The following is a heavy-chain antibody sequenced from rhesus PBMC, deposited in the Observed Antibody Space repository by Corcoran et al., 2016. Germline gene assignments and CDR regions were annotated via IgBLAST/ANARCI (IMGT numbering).Heavy chain of an antibody. J-gene: IGHJ4*01. V-gene: IGHV1-138*01. CDR2: SHPNTGGA. CDR1: GYTFTDSY. Sequence: QVQLVQSGAEVKKPGSSVKVSCKASGYTFTDSYMHWVRQAPGKGLEWIGESHPNTGGANYAQRFQGRITMTRDTSTSTAYMELSSLRSEDTAVYYCARAAFDSWGQGVLVTVSS. CDR3: ARAAFDS.